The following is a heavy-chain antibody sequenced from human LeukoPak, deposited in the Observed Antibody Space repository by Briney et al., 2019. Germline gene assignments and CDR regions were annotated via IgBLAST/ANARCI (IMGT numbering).Heavy chain of an antibody. CDR3: ARDDGVTYGYFDY. CDR1: GYSISSGYY. V-gene: IGHV4-38-2*02. Sequence: SETLSLTCTVSGYSISSGYYWGWIRQPPGKGLEWIGSIYHSGSTYYNPPLKSRVTISVDTSKNQFSLKLSSVTAADTAVYYCARDDGVTYGYFDYWGQGTLVTVSS. D-gene: IGHD3-16*01. CDR2: IYHSGST. J-gene: IGHJ4*02.